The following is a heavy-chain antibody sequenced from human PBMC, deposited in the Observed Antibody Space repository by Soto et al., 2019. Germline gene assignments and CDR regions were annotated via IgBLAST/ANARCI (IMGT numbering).Heavy chain of an antibody. J-gene: IGHJ5*02. CDR3: ARVDCISTSCQPEDP. V-gene: IGHV4-30-4*01. CDR2: ISYSGST. CDR1: GGSISNADYY. Sequence: QVQLQESGPGLVRPSQTLSLTCTVSGGSISNADYYWNWIRQPPGKGLEWIGYISYSGSTYYNPSLKSRVTISLDTSKNQFSLKLSSVTAADTAVYYCARVDCISTSCQPEDPWGQGTLVTVSS. D-gene: IGHD2-2*01.